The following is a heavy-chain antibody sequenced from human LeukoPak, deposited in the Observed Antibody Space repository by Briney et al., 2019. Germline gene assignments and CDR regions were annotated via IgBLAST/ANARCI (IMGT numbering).Heavy chain of an antibody. CDR2: IYYSGST. CDR1: GGSIGSYY. J-gene: IGHJ4*02. CDR3: ARDRSDGSGYYGYYFDY. D-gene: IGHD3-22*01. V-gene: IGHV4-59*01. Sequence: PPETLSLTCIVSGGSIGSYYWSWIRQPPGKGLEWIGHIYYSGSTDYNPSLRSRVTISVDTSKNQFSLRLSSVTAADTAVYYCARDRSDGSGYYGYYFDYWGQGTLVSVSS.